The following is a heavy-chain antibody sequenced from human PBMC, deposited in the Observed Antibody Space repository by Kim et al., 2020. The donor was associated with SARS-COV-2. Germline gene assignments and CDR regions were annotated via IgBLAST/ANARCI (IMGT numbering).Heavy chain of an antibody. CDR3: ARDYGIYNWNDVGGIDY. V-gene: IGHV3-30*07. D-gene: IGHD1-20*01. Sequence: SVRGRFTISRDNSKKTVYLQMNSLRAEDTAVYYCARDYGIYNWNDVGGIDYWGQGTLVTVSS. J-gene: IGHJ4*02.